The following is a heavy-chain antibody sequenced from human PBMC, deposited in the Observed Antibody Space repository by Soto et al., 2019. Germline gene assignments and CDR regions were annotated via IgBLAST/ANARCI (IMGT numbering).Heavy chain of an antibody. CDR2: LSYDGRNK. Sequence: QVRLVESGGGVVQPGRSLRLSCAVSGFIFSSYGMHWVRQAPGKGLEWVTVLSYDGRNKFYADSVKGRFTISRDNSKNTLYLQINSLRTEDTAVYYCARGVVIRGRITVDYWGQGTLVTVSS. CDR3: ARGVVIRGRITVDY. D-gene: IGHD3-10*01. V-gene: IGHV3-30*03. J-gene: IGHJ4*02. CDR1: GFIFSSYG.